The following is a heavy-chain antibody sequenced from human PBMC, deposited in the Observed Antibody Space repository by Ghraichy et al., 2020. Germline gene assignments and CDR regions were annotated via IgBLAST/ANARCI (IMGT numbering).Heavy chain of an antibody. V-gene: IGHV3-21*01. Sequence: GGSLRLSCAASGFTFSSYSMNWVRQAPGKGLEWVSSIGPRSTSLYYANSLKGRFTIPRDNAKNSLYLQMNSLRAEEPAVYYCAREEQEGFDYWGQGTLVTVSS. D-gene: IGHD6-13*01. CDR1: GFTFSSYS. J-gene: IGHJ4*02. CDR3: AREEQEGFDY. CDR2: IGPRSTSL.